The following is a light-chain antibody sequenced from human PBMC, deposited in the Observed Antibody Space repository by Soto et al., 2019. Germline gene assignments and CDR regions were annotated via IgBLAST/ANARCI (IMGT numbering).Light chain of an antibody. CDR2: DAS. CDR3: QQRNVWPPVT. CDR1: QSVNIY. V-gene: IGKV3-11*01. J-gene: IGKJ5*01. Sequence: EIVMTQSPATLSVSPGERATLSFSASQSVNIYLAWYQQKPGQAPRLLIYDASNRATGIPARFSGSGSGTDFTLTISSLEPEDSAVYYCQQRNVWPPVTFGQGTRLEIK.